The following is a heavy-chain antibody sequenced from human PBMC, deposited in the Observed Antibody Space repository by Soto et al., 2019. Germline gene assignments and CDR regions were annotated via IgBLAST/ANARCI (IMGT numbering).Heavy chain of an antibody. V-gene: IGHV3-73*01. J-gene: IGHJ1*01. D-gene: IGHD3-16*01. CDR2: IRGKSRNYAT. Sequence: EVQLVESGGGLVQPGGSLQLSCAASDFTFGDSAVHWIRQASGNGLEWVGRIRGKSRNYATGYAASVKGRFTISRDDSRNTAYLQMNSLTTEDTAVYYSAYDLHYALDIWGQGTLVTVSS. CDR3: AYDLHYALDI. CDR1: DFTFGDSA.